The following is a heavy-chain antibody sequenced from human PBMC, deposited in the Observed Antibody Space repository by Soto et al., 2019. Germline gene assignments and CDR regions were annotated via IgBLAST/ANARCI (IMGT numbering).Heavy chain of an antibody. CDR1: GGTFSSYA. CDR3: ARGDSSSSGPLGY. V-gene: IGHV1-69*13. J-gene: IGHJ4*02. CDR2: IIPIFGTA. Sequence: SVKVSCKASGGTFSSYAISWVRQAPGQGLEWMGGIIPIFGTANYAQKFQGRVTITADESTSTAYMELSSLRSEDTAVYYCARGDSSSSGPLGYWGQGTLVTVSS. D-gene: IGHD6-6*01.